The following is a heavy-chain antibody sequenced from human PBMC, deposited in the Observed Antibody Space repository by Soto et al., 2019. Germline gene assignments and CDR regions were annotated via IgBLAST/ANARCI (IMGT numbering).Heavy chain of an antibody. J-gene: IGHJ6*02. CDR3: AKDLLSSYYYGMDA. CDR1: GFMFDSYA. Sequence: EVQLLESGGGLVQPGGSLRLSCAASGFMFDSYAMSWVRQAPGKGLEWVSGISGSGTDTYYADAVKGRVTISRDNAKNTPYLQMNGLRAEDTAIYYCAKDLLSSYYYGMDAWGQGTTVTVSS. V-gene: IGHV3-23*01. CDR2: ISGSGTDT. D-gene: IGHD3-10*01.